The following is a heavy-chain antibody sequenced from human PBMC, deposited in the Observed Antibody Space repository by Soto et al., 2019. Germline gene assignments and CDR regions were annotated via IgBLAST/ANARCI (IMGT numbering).Heavy chain of an antibody. CDR1: GGSISSSNW. CDR3: ARDKITGLFDY. J-gene: IGHJ4*02. D-gene: IGHD2-8*02. CDR2: IYHSGST. V-gene: IGHV4-4*02. Sequence: SETLSLTCAVSGGSISSSNWWSWVRQPPGKGLEWIGEIYHSGSTNYNPSLKSRVTISIDTSKNQFSLKLSSVTAADTAVYYCARDKITGLFDYWGQGTLVTVSS.